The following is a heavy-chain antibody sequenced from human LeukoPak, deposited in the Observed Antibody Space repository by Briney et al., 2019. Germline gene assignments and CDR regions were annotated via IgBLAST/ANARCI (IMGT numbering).Heavy chain of an antibody. CDR1: GFTFSSYA. CDR3: ARGGEQLVTPAFDY. CDR2: ISYDGSNK. Sequence: PGGSLRLSCAASGFTFSSYAMHWVRQAPGKGLEWVAVISYDGSNKYYADSVKGRFTISRDNSKNTLYLQMNSLRAEDTAVYYCARGGEQLVTPAFDYWGQGTLVTVSS. D-gene: IGHD6-6*01. V-gene: IGHV3-30*14. J-gene: IGHJ4*02.